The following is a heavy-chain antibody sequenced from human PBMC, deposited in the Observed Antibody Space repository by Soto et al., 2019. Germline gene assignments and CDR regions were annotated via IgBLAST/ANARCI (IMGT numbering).Heavy chain of an antibody. Sequence: QEQLVESGGGVVQPGRSLRLSCAASGFTFSNYAIHWVRQAPGKGLEWVAVISYNGDYTSYADSVKGRFTISRDNSKNTLSLQMNSLRPEDTAVYYCARAGHTSSSYDRHYYYGMDVWGQGTTVTVSS. CDR1: GFTFSNYA. CDR2: ISYNGDYT. D-gene: IGHD6-13*01. V-gene: IGHV3-30-3*01. CDR3: ARAGHTSSSYDRHYYYGMDV. J-gene: IGHJ6*02.